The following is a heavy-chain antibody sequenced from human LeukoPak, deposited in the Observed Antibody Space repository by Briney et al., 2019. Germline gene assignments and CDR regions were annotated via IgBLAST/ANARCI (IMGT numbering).Heavy chain of an antibody. Sequence: GGSLRLSCAASGFTFTRNAINWVRQAPGKGLEWVSGISGSGGSTYYADSVRGRFTISRDNSKNTVYLQLSSLRAEDTAVYFCAKGSDGGWNGSDSWGQGALVTVSS. CDR3: AKGSDGGWNGSDS. CDR1: GFTFTRNA. D-gene: IGHD1-1*01. CDR2: ISGSGGST. V-gene: IGHV3-23*01. J-gene: IGHJ4*02.